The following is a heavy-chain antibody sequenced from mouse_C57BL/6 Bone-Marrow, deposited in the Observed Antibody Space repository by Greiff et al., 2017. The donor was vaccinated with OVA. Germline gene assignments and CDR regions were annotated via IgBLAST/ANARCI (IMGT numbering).Heavy chain of an antibody. V-gene: IGHV5-12*01. CDR1: GFTFSDFY. CDR3: ARLDAMDY. Sequence: EVKLVESGGGLVQPGGSLKLSCAASGFTFSDFYMYWIRQTPEKRLEWVAYISNGGGSTYYTDTVKGRFTISRDNATNTLYLQMSRLKSEDTAMYYCARLDAMDYWGQGTAATVSA. CDR2: ISNGGGST. J-gene: IGHJ4*01.